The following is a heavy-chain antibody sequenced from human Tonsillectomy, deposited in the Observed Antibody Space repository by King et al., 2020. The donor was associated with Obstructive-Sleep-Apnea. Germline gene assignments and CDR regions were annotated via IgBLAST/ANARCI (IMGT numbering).Heavy chain of an antibody. CDR2: INQDGSES. CDR1: GFTFSIYS. Sequence: VQLVESGGGLVQPGGSLSLSCAASGFTFSIYSMSWVLQAPGRGLECGANINQDGSESYYVDSVKGRFTISRDNAKNSLYLQMHSLRAEDTALYYCARDTRSGYYRDYWGQGTLVTVSS. J-gene: IGHJ4*02. V-gene: IGHV3-7*01. D-gene: IGHD3-22*01. CDR3: ARDTRSGYYRDY.